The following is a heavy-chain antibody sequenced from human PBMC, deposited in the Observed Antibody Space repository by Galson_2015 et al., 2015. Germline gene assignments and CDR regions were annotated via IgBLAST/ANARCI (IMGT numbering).Heavy chain of an antibody. CDR2: IYSGGST. CDR3: ARDYPQHDYGAKTGPRSNEAFDI. D-gene: IGHD4-17*01. J-gene: IGHJ3*02. CDR1: GFTVSSNY. V-gene: IGHV3-53*01. Sequence: SLRLSCAASGFTVSSNYMSWVRQAPGKGLEWVSVIYSGGSTYYADSVKGRFTISRDNSKNTLYLQMNSLRAEDTAVYYCARDYPQHDYGAKTGPRSNEAFDIGGQGTMVTVSS.